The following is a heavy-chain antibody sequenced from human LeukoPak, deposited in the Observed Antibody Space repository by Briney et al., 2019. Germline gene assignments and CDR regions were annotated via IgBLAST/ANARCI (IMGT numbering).Heavy chain of an antibody. J-gene: IGHJ6*03. V-gene: IGHV1-69*01. CDR2: IIPIFGTA. CDR1: GGTFISYA. Sequence: GASVKVSCKASGGTFISYAISWVRQAPGQGLEWMGGIIPIFGTANYAQKFQGRVTITADESTSTAYMELSSLRSEDTAVYYCARVTRIAARQFYYMDVWGKGTTVTVSS. D-gene: IGHD6-6*01. CDR3: ARVTRIAARQFYYMDV.